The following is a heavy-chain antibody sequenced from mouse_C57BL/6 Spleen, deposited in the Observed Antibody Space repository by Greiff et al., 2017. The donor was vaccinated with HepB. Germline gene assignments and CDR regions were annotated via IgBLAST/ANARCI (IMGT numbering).Heavy chain of an antibody. D-gene: IGHD2-4*01. Sequence: DVKLVESGGGLVKPGGSLKLSCAASGFTFSDYGMHWVRQAPEKGLEWVAYISSGSSTIYYADTVKGRFTISRDNAKNTLFLQMTSLRSEDTAMYYCARIYYDYEDYYAMDYWGQGTSVTVSS. CDR2: ISSGSSTI. J-gene: IGHJ4*01. V-gene: IGHV5-17*01. CDR1: GFTFSDYG. CDR3: ARIYYDYEDYYAMDY.